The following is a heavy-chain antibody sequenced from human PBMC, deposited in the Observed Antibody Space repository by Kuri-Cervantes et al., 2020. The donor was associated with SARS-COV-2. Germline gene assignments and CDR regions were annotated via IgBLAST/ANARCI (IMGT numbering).Heavy chain of an antibody. D-gene: IGHD6-6*01. V-gene: IGHV3-23*01. CDR1: GFTFSSYA. CDR2: ISGSGGST. CDR3: ARMYSSSSGYYFDY. J-gene: IGHJ4*02. Sequence: GGSLRLSCAAPGFTFSSYAMSWVRQAPGKGLEWVSAISGSGGSTYYADSVKGRFTISRDNSKNTLYLQMNSLRAEDTAVYYCARMYSSSSGYYFDYWGQGTLVTVSS.